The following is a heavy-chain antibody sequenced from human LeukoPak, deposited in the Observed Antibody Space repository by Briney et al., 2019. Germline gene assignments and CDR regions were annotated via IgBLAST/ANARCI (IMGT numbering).Heavy chain of an antibody. CDR2: INPSGGST. V-gene: IGHV1-46*01. CDR1: GYTFTSYY. J-gene: IGHJ4*02. D-gene: IGHD3-10*01. Sequence: GASVKVSCKASGYTFTSYYMHWVRQAPGQGLEWMGIINPSGGSTSYAQKFQGRVTMTRDTSTSTVYMELSSLRSEDTAVYYCAXXXXXGSGSYQVRNLGYWGQGTLVTVSS. CDR3: AXXXXXGSGSYQVRNLGY.